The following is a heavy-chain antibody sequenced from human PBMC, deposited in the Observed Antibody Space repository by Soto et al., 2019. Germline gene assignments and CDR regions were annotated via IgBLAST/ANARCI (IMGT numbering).Heavy chain of an antibody. D-gene: IGHD5-18*01. Sequence: SETLSLTCTVSGGSISSSSYYWGWIRQPPGKGLEWIGSIYYSGSTYYNPSLKSRVTISVDTSKNQFSLKLSSVTAADTAVYYFARLGGSRYSYGSRDYWGQGTLVTVSS. CDR2: IYYSGST. CDR3: ARLGGSRYSYGSRDY. J-gene: IGHJ4*02. CDR1: GGSISSSSYY. V-gene: IGHV4-39*01.